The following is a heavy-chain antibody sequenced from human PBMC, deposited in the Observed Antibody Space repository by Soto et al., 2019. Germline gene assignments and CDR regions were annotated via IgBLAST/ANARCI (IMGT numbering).Heavy chain of an antibody. CDR2: IYYSGST. Sequence: SETLSLTCTVSGGSISSYYWSWIRQPPGKGLEWIGYIYYSGSTNYNPSLKSRVTISVDTSKNQFSLKLSSVTAADTAVYYCARREGSWSYAFDIWGQGTMVTVSS. CDR3: ARREGSWSYAFDI. CDR1: GGSISSYY. J-gene: IGHJ3*02. D-gene: IGHD6-13*01. V-gene: IGHV4-59*01.